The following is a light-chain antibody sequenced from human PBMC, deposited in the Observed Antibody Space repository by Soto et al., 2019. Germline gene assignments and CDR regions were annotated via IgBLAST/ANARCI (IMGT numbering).Light chain of an antibody. CDR2: DAS. J-gene: IGKJ5*01. V-gene: IGKV3-11*01. Sequence: EIVLTQSPATLSLSPGERATLSCRASQSVSTYLAWYQQKPGQAPRLLIYDASSRATGIPARFSGSGSGTDFTLTISSLEPEDFAVYYCQQRSSWITFGQGTRLEIE. CDR1: QSVSTY. CDR3: QQRSSWIT.